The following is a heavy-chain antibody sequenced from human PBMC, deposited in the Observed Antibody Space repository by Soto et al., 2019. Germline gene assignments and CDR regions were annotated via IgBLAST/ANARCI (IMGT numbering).Heavy chain of an antibody. CDR2: IYTSGST. Sequence: QVQLQESGPGLVKPSETLSLTCTVSGGSISSYYWSWIRQHAGKGLEWIGRIYTSGSTNYNPSLKSRVTMSVDTSKNQFSLKLSSVTAADTAVYYCARDPRGYSYGGSYWYFDLWGRGTLVTVSS. V-gene: IGHV4-4*07. D-gene: IGHD5-18*01. CDR1: GGSISSYY. J-gene: IGHJ2*01. CDR3: ARDPRGYSYGGSYWYFDL.